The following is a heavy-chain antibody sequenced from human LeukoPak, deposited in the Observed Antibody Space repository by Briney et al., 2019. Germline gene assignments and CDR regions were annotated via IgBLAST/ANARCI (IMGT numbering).Heavy chain of an antibody. CDR1: GFTFSNYW. D-gene: IGHD1-26*01. J-gene: IGHJ4*02. CDR2: IKQDGSDK. V-gene: IGHV3-7*05. Sequence: GGSLRLSCAASGFTFSNYWMSWARQAPGKGLEWVASIKQDGSDKYYVDSVKGRFTFSRDNAKNSLYLQMNSLRAEDTAVYYCTRGAGSSDYWGQGTLVTVTS. CDR3: TRGAGSSDY.